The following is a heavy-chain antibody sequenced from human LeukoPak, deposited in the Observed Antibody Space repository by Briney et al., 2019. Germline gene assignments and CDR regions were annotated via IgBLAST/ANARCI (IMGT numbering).Heavy chain of an antibody. CDR2: IRRKAYGGTT. J-gene: IGHJ4*02. CDR1: GFTFGDYA. Sequence: GGSLRLAWTAAGFTFGDYAMRWVRQAAGEGMEWVGFIRRKAYGGTTEYAASVKGRFTISRDHSKSIAYLPMNSQKTEHTAVYYCTRDSRDGYNSWGKTRTDYWGQGTLVTVSS. CDR3: TRDSRDGYNSWGKTRTDY. V-gene: IGHV3-49*04. D-gene: IGHD5-24*01.